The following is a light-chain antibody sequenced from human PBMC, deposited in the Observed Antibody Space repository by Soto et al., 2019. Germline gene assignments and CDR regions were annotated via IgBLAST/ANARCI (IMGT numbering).Light chain of an antibody. CDR2: SDN. V-gene: IGLV1-44*01. CDR3: AVWDNSLNGVA. J-gene: IGLJ2*01. Sequence: QSVLTQPPSASGTPGQRVTISCSGSSSNIGTNIVSWYQQLPGTAPKLLIFSDNQRPSGVPDRFSGSKSGTSASLAISGLQSEDEADYYCAVWDNSLNGVAFGGGTKVTVL. CDR1: SSNIGTNI.